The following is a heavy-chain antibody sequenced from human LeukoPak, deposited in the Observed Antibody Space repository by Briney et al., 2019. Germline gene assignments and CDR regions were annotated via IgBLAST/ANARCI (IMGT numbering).Heavy chain of an antibody. V-gene: IGHV4-39*01. CDR2: IYYSGST. J-gene: IGHJ4*02. CDR1: GGSISSSSYY. CDR3: TRGHGSGSYYNGDY. Sequence: SETLSLTCTVSGGSISSSSYYWGWIRQPPGKGLEWIGTIYYSGSTYYNPSLKSRVTISVDTSKNQFSLKLNSVTAADTAVYYCTRGHGSGSYYNGDYWGQGTLVTVSS. D-gene: IGHD3-10*01.